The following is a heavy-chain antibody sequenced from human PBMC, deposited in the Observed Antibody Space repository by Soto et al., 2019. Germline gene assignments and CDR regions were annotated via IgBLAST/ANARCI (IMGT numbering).Heavy chain of an antibody. CDR2: ISGSGGST. V-gene: IGHV3-23*01. CDR1: GFTFSSYA. D-gene: IGHD2-2*01. J-gene: IGHJ4*02. CDR3: AKPPHYYCSSTSCYFVY. Sequence: GGSLRLSCAASGFTFSSYAMSWVRQAPGKGLEWVSAISGSGGSTYYADSVKGRFTISRDNSKNTLYLQMNSLRAEDTAVYYCAKPPHYYCSSTSCYFVYWGQGTLVTVSS.